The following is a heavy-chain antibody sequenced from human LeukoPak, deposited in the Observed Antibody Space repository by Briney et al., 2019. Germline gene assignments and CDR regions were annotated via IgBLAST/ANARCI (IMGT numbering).Heavy chain of an antibody. Sequence: PSETLSLTCTVSGDSITSYYWTWIRQPAGIRQPAGKGLEWIGRIDDSGSTNYNPSLKSRVTISVDTSKNQFSLKLSSVTAADTAVYYCTRDPGYARYMDVWGKGTTVTVSS. J-gene: IGHJ6*03. CDR3: TRDPGYARYMDV. D-gene: IGHD1-1*01. CDR1: GDSITSYY. V-gene: IGHV4-4*07. CDR2: IDDSGST.